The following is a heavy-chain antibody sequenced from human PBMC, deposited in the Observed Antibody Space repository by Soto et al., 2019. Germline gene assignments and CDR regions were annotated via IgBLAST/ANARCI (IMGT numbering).Heavy chain of an antibody. CDR1: GGAIISYY. V-gene: IGHV4-34*01. D-gene: IGHD6-13*01. J-gene: IGHJ5*02. CDR3: ARAGVRGYSSSWYRSNWFDP. CDR2: INHSGST. Sequence: SETLSLTCTVSGGAIISYYCIFIRHPPFKWLEWIGEINHSGSTNYNPSLKSRVTISVDTSKNQFSLKLSSVTAADTAVYYCARAGVRGYSSSWYRSNWFDPWGQGTLVTVSS.